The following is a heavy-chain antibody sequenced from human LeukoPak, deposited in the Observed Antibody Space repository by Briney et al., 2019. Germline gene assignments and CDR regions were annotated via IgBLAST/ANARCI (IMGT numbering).Heavy chain of an antibody. CDR1: GYNFTNYW. V-gene: IGHV5-51*01. Sequence: GESLKIYCKGSGYNFTNYWIGWVRQMPGKGLEWMGIIYPGDSDTRYSPSFQGQVTTSVDKSISTAYLQWSSLKASDTAMYYCARLRLMYYYGSGARYYYYYYYMDVWGKGTTVTISS. CDR3: ARLRLMYYYGSGARYYYYYYYMDV. CDR2: IYPGDSDT. D-gene: IGHD3-10*01. J-gene: IGHJ6*03.